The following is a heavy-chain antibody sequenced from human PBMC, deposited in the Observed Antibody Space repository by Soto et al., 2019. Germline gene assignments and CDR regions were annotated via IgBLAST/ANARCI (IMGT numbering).Heavy chain of an antibody. J-gene: IGHJ5*02. CDR1: GGTFSSYA. Sequence: SVKVSCKASGGTFSSYAISWVRQVPGQGLEWMGGIIPIFGTANYAQKFQGRVTITADKSTSTAYMELSSLRSEDTAVYYCARERIVVVPAAMGWFDPWGQGTLVTVSS. D-gene: IGHD2-2*01. V-gene: IGHV1-69*06. CDR2: IIPIFGTA. CDR3: ARERIVVVPAAMGWFDP.